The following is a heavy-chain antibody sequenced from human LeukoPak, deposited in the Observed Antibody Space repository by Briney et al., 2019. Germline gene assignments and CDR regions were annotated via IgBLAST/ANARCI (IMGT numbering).Heavy chain of an antibody. Sequence: SGPTLVNPTQTLTLTCTLSGFSLSTSGVGVGWIRQPPGKALEWLALIYWNDDKLYSPSLKSGLTITKDTSKNQVVLTMTNMDPVDTATYYCAHRGDFWSGPEAWDYWGQGTLVTVSS. D-gene: IGHD3-3*01. V-gene: IGHV2-5*01. J-gene: IGHJ4*02. CDR3: AHRGDFWSGPEAWDY. CDR2: IYWNDDK. CDR1: GFSLSTSGVG.